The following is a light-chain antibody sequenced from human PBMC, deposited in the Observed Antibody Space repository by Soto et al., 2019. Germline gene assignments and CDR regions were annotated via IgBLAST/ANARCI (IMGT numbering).Light chain of an antibody. Sequence: QSVLTQPPSASGTPGQRVTFSCSGGSSNIGSHTVNWYQHLPGTAPKLLIYSNNQRPSGVPDRFSGSVSGTSASLAISGLQSEDEADYYCAAWHDSLNGPVFGGATKLTVL. J-gene: IGLJ2*01. V-gene: IGLV1-44*01. CDR1: SSNIGSHT. CDR2: SNN. CDR3: AAWHDSLNGPV.